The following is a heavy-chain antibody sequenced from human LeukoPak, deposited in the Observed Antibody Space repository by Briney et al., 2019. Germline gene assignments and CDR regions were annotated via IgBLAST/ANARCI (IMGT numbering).Heavy chain of an antibody. CDR2: IRYDGSNK. Sequence: GGSLRLSCAASGFTFSSYGMHWVRQAPGKGLEGVAFIRYDGSNKYYADSVKGRFTISRDNSKNTLYLQMNSLRAEDTAVYYCAKDSSVYYYDSRNFDYWGQGTLVTVSS. CDR1: GFTFSSYG. V-gene: IGHV3-30*02. D-gene: IGHD3-22*01. CDR3: AKDSSVYYYDSRNFDY. J-gene: IGHJ4*02.